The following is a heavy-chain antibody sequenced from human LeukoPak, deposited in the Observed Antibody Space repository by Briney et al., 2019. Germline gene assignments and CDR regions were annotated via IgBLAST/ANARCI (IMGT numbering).Heavy chain of an antibody. CDR2: MNPDSGKT. Sequence: ASVKVSCKASGYTFTSYDINWVRQATGQGLEWMGWMNPDSGKTDYAQKFQGRVTMTRITSISTAYMELSSLRSDDTAVYYCTPCRDGYNYPIDYWGQGTLVTVSS. J-gene: IGHJ4*02. D-gene: IGHD5-24*01. CDR1: GYTFTSYD. V-gene: IGHV1-8*01. CDR3: TPCRDGYNYPIDY.